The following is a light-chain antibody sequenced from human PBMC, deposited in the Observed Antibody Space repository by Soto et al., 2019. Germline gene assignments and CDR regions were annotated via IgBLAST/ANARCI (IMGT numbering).Light chain of an antibody. J-gene: IGLJ1*01. V-gene: IGLV1-44*01. CDR1: RSNIGSNS. CDR2: DNN. Sequence: QSVLTQPPSASGTPGQRVSISCSGSRSNIGSNSVNLYQHLPGTAPKLFIYDNNERPSGVPDRISGSKSGSAASLAISGLQSEDEADYYCAAWDDSLNGPVFGTGTKVTVL. CDR3: AAWDDSLNGPV.